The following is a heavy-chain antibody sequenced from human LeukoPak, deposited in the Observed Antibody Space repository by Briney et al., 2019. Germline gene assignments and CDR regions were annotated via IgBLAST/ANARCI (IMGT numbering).Heavy chain of an antibody. CDR1: GYSISSGYY. CDR3: ARDMSTMVREYYFDY. D-gene: IGHD3-10*01. CDR2: IYHSGST. V-gene: IGHV4-38-2*02. J-gene: IGHJ4*02. Sequence: PSETLSLTCTVSGYSISSGYYWGWIRQPPGKGLEWIGSIYHSGSTYYNPSLKSRVTISVDTSKNQFSLKLSSVTAADTAVYYCARDMSTMVREYYFDYWGQGTLVTVSS.